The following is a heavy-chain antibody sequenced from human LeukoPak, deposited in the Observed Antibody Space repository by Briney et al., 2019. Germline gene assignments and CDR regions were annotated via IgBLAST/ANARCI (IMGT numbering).Heavy chain of an antibody. Sequence: TGGSLRLSCAASGFTFSSFAMHWVRQAPGKGLEWVAVISYDGNNKNYADSVKGRFTISGDNSKNTLYLQMNSLRAEDTAVYFCARGGISWYYFDYWGQGTLVTVSS. D-gene: IGHD6-13*01. CDR2: ISYDGNNK. CDR3: ARGGISWYYFDY. J-gene: IGHJ4*02. CDR1: GFTFSSFA. V-gene: IGHV3-30-3*01.